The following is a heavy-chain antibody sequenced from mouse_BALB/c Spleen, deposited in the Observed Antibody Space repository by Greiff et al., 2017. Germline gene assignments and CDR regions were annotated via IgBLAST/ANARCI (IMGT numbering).Heavy chain of an antibody. Sequence: EVHLVESGGGLVKPGGSLKLSCAASGFTFSDYYMYWVRQTPEKRLEWVATISDGGSYTYYPDSVKGRFTISRDNAKNNLYQYMRSLKSEDTAMYYYARTYGYDFDYWGQGTPLTVSA. J-gene: IGHJ2*01. CDR1: GFTFSDYY. CDR3: ARTYGYDFDY. V-gene: IGHV5-4*02. CDR2: ISDGGSYT. D-gene: IGHD1-2*01.